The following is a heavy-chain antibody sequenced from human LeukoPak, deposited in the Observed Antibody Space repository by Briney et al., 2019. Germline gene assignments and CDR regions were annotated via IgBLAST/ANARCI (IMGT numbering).Heavy chain of an antibody. CDR3: ARDRLTTVTTFHFDY. CDR2: ISYDGSNK. J-gene: IGHJ4*02. V-gene: IGHV3-30*07. CDR1: GFTFSSYA. Sequence: GGSLRLSCAASGFTFSSYAMHWVRQAPGKGLEWVAVISYDGSNKYYADSVKGRFTISRDNSKNTLYLQMNSLRAEDTAMYYCARDRLTTVTTFHFDYWGQGTLVTVSS. D-gene: IGHD4-17*01.